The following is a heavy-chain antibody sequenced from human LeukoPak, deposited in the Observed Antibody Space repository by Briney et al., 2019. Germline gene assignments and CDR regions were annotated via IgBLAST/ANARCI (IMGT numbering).Heavy chain of an antibody. Sequence: GESLKISCKGSGYSFTSYWIVWVRQMPGKGLEWMGIIYPGDSDTRYSPTFQGQVIISADKSISTAYLQWSSLKASDTVMYFCARHGYGSGSYYRSRTEENWFDPWGQGTLVTVSS. CDR2: IYPGDSDT. V-gene: IGHV5-51*01. J-gene: IGHJ5*02. CDR1: GYSFTSYW. D-gene: IGHD3-10*01. CDR3: ARHGYGSGSYYRSRTEENWFDP.